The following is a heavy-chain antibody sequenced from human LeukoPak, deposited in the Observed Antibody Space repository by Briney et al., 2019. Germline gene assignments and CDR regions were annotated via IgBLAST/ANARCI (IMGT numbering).Heavy chain of an antibody. V-gene: IGHV4-39*01. CDR2: IYYSGST. J-gene: IGHJ2*01. CDR3: ARANRIVGATTNYWYFDL. Sequence: SETLSLTCTVSGGSISSSSYYWGRIRQPPGKGLEWIGSIYYSGSTYYNPSLKSRVTISVDTSKNQFSLKLSSVTAADTAVCYCARANRIVGATTNYWYFDLWGRGTLVTVSS. CDR1: GGSISSSSYY. D-gene: IGHD1-26*01.